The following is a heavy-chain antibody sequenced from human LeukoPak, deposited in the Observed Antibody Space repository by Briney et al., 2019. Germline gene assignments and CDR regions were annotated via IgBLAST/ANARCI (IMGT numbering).Heavy chain of an antibody. CDR2: IIPIFGTA. Sequence: SVKVSCKASGGTFSTYGISWVRQAPGQGLEWMGGIIPIFGTANYAQKFQGRVTITADESTSTAYMELSSLRSEDTAVYYCATGLSGYNHGGYFDYWGQGTLVTVSS. CDR3: ATGLSGYNHGGYFDY. CDR1: GGTFSTYG. V-gene: IGHV1-69*13. J-gene: IGHJ4*02. D-gene: IGHD5-18*01.